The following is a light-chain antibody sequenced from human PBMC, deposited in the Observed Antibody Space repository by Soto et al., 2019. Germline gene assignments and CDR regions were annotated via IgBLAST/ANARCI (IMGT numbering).Light chain of an antibody. J-gene: IGKJ5*01. CDR1: QSINKW. CDR3: QRYSTFPVT. CDR2: EAS. V-gene: IGKV1-5*03. Sequence: DIQMTQSPSTLSASVGDRVTITCRASQSINKWLAWFQQRPGEAPKVLIYEASNLERGVPSRFSGSGSGTEFTLTISSLQPDDFATYYCQRYSTFPVTFGQGTRLEIK.